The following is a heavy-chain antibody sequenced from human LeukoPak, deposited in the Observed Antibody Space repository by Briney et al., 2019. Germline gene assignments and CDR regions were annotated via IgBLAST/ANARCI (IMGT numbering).Heavy chain of an antibody. CDR3: ASLGLTIGFDH. D-gene: IGHD3-10*01. V-gene: IGHV1-2*02. J-gene: IGHJ4*02. CDR1: GYTFTAYY. CDR2: INPNNGGT. Sequence: GASVKVSCKTSGYTFTAYYVHGGRQFPGQGLGWMGWINPNNGGTNYAQKFQGRVTMTSDTSISSAYMELTRLTSDDTAVYYCASLGLTIGFDHWGRGTLVTVSS.